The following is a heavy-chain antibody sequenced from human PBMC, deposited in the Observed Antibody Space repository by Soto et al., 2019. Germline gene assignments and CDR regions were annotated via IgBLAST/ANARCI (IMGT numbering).Heavy chain of an antibody. CDR1: GFTSSNYA. V-gene: IGHV3-23*01. CDR3: AKGLTGGPYYAMGV. D-gene: IGHD7-27*01. J-gene: IGHJ6*02. CDR2: ISGSGGST. Sequence: EVQLLESGGGSVQPGGSLRLSCAASGFTSSNYAMSWVRQAPGKGLEWVSGISGSGGSTYYADSVKGRFIISRDNSKNTLYLQMNSLRAEDTAVYYCAKGLTGGPYYAMGVWGRGTTVTVSS.